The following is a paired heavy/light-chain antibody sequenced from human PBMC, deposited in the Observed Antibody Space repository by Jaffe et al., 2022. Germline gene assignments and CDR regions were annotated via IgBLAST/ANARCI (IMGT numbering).Heavy chain of an antibody. V-gene: IGHV4-39*01. CDR2: LCSTEST. CDR3: ARVGTGHLDY. J-gene: IGHJ4*02. D-gene: IGHD1-26*01. Sequence: QLQLQDSGPGLVKPSETLSLTCSVSGDSVSSRSYCWGWIRQPPGKGLEWIGYLCSTESTYYSPSLKSRVTISVDTSKNQFSLRLSSVTAADTAVYYCARVGTGHLDYWGQGTLVTVSS. CDR1: GDSVSSRSYC.
Light chain of an antibody. V-gene: IGLV2-14*01. CDR1: SSDVGGYNY. CDR2: GVS. Sequence: QSALTQPASVSGSPGQSITISCTGTSSDVGGYNYVSWYQQHPGKAPKLIIYGVSDRPSGVSNRFSGSKSGNTASLTISGLQAEDETDYYCSSFTSSTTYVFGTGTKVTVL. CDR3: SSFTSSTTYV. J-gene: IGLJ1*01.